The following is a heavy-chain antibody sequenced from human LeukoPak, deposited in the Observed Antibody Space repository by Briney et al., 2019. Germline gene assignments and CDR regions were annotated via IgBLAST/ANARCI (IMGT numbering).Heavy chain of an antibody. J-gene: IGHJ5*02. Sequence: SQTLSLTCTVSGGSISSGGYYCSWIRQHPGKGLEWIGYIYYSGSTYYNPSLKSRVTISVDTSKNQFSLKLSSVTAADTAVYYCARWRLYYYDSSGYYPEWFDPWGQGTLVTVSS. D-gene: IGHD3-22*01. V-gene: IGHV4-31*03. CDR2: IYYSGST. CDR1: GGSISSGGYY. CDR3: ARWRLYYYDSSGYYPEWFDP.